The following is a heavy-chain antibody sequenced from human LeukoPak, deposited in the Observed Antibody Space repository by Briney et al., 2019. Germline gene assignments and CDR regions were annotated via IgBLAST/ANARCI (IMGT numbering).Heavy chain of an antibody. D-gene: IGHD6-13*01. J-gene: IGHJ6*02. Sequence: GESLQISCKGSGYSFTSYWIGWVRQMPGEGLEWMGIIYPGDSDTRYSPSFQGQVTISADKSTSTAYLQWSSLKASDTAMYYCARQRYSSSWYLGGYYYYGMDVWGQGTTVTVSS. V-gene: IGHV5-51*01. CDR2: IYPGDSDT. CDR3: ARQRYSSSWYLGGYYYYGMDV. CDR1: GYSFTSYW.